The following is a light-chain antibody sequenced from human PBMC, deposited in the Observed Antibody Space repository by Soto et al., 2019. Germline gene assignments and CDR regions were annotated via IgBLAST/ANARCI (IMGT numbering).Light chain of an antibody. Sequence: EIVLTQSPGTLSLSPGERGTLSCRASQSVSSSYLGWYQQKPGQAPRLLIYGASGRATGIPDRFSGSGSGTDFTLTISRLEPEDFAVYYCQHYGGSPSFTFGPGTKVDIK. CDR1: QSVSSSY. CDR3: QHYGGSPSFT. J-gene: IGKJ3*01. V-gene: IGKV3-20*01. CDR2: GAS.